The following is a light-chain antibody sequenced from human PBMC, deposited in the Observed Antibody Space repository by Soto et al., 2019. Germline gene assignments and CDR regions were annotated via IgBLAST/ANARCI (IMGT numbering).Light chain of an antibody. J-gene: IGLJ2*01. Sequence: QAVVTQPASVSGSPGQSITISCTGTSSDVGGYNYVSWYQQHPGKAPKLMIYDVSNRPSGVSNRFSGSKSGNTASLTISGLPAEDEADYYCSSYTSSSTLYVVFGGGTKVTVL. V-gene: IGLV2-14*01. CDR1: SSDVGGYNY. CDR2: DVS. CDR3: SSYTSSSTLYVV.